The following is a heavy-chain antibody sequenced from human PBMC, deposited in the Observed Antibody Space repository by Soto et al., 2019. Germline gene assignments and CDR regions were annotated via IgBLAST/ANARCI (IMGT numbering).Heavy chain of an antibody. CDR1: GFSLSTSGMC. CDR2: IDWDDDK. CDR3: AGIGYCSSASCGYFDY. D-gene: IGHD2-2*03. Sequence: GSGPTLVNPTQTLTLTCTFSGFSLSTSGMCVSWIRQPPGKALEWLARIDWDDDKYYSTSLETRLTISKDTSTNQVVLTMTNMDPVDTATYYCAGIGYCSSASCGYFDYWGQGTLVTVSS. V-gene: IGHV2-70*11. J-gene: IGHJ4*02.